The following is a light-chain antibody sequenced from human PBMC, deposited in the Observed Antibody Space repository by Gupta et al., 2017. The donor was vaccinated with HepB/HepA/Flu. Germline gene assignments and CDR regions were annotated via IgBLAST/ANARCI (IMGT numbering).Light chain of an antibody. J-gene: IGKJ4*01. CDR2: GAS. CDR3: QQYGTSPSLT. Sequence: EVVLTQSPGSLSLSPGERATLSCRASQSISTYLAWYQQKPGQAPRLVIHGASSRATGIPDRFSGSGSGTDFTLTISRLEPEDFAVYYCQQYGTSPSLTFGGGTXVEIK. V-gene: IGKV3-20*01. CDR1: QSISTY.